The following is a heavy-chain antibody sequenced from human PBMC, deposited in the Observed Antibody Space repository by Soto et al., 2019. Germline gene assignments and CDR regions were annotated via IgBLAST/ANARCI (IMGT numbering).Heavy chain of an antibody. D-gene: IGHD3-22*01. Sequence: QITLKESGPTLVKPAETLTLTCTFSGFSLSTSGAGVGWIRQPPGKALEWLAVIYWDDDKSYSPSLKSRLTITKDTSKNQVVLTMTNMDPVDTATYYCGHSDSSGYGYWFDRWGQGTQVTVSS. CDR1: GFSLSTSGAG. V-gene: IGHV2-5*02. CDR2: IYWDDDK. J-gene: IGHJ5*02. CDR3: GHSDSSGYGYWFDR.